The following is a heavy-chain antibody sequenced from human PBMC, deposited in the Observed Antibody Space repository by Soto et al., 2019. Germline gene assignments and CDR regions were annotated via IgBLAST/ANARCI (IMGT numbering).Heavy chain of an antibody. V-gene: IGHV4-31*01. CDR3: ARARERSNWYFYL. Sequence: QVQLQESGPGLVKPSQTLSLTCTVSGGSISSGGYYWSWIRQHPGKGLEWIGYIYYSGSTYYNPSPKRPLTISVDTSKNQFSLKLSSVTAADTAVYYCARARERSNWYFYLWGRGTLVTVSS. CDR2: IYYSGST. D-gene: IGHD1-26*01. CDR1: GGSISSGGYY. J-gene: IGHJ2*01.